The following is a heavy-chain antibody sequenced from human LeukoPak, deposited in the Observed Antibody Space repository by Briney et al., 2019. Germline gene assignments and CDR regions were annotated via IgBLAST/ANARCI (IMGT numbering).Heavy chain of an antibody. D-gene: IGHD6-13*01. V-gene: IGHV4-39*07. CDR2: VYHSGST. Sequence: SETLSLTCTVSGGSISSSSYYWGWIRQPPGKGLEWIATVYHSGSTYYNPSLKSRVTISADTSKNQFSLQLSSVTAADTAMYYCGRLLPIEAATTGVDYWGQGTLVTVSS. CDR1: GGSISSSSYY. J-gene: IGHJ4*02. CDR3: GRLLPIEAATTGVDY.